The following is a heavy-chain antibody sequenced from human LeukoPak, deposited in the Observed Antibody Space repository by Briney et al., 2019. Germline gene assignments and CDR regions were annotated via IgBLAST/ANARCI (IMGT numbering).Heavy chain of an antibody. J-gene: IGHJ4*02. D-gene: IGHD6-6*01. CDR2: INPNSGGT. Sequence: ASVKVSCKASGGTFSSYAISWVRQAPGQGLEWMGWINPNSGGTNYAQKFQGRVTMTRDTSISTAYMELSRLTSDDTAVYYCATGRELEYSSSSDRTFDYWGQGTLVTFSS. CDR3: ATGRELEYSSSSDRTFDY. V-gene: IGHV1-2*02. CDR1: GGTFSSYA.